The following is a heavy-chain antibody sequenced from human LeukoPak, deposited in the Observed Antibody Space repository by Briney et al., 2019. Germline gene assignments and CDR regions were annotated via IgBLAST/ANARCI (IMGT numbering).Heavy chain of an antibody. D-gene: IGHD3-3*01. J-gene: IGHJ6*02. V-gene: IGHV3-23*01. CDR2: ISGSGGST. Sequence: GGSLRLSCAASGFTFSSYAMSWVRQAPGKGLEWVSAISGSGGSTYYADSVKGRFTISRDNAKNSLYLQMNSLRAEDTAAYYCAREQYPTYYDFWSGSIGMDVWGQGTTVTVSS. CDR3: AREQYPTYYDFWSGSIGMDV. CDR1: GFTFSSYA.